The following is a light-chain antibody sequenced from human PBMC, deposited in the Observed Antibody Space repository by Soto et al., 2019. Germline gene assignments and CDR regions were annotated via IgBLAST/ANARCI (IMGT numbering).Light chain of an antibody. CDR2: EVS. CDR1: SSDVGGYNY. V-gene: IGLV2-8*01. CDR3: SSYAGSNKRV. J-gene: IGLJ1*01. Sequence: QSALTQPPSASGSPGQSVTISCTGTSSDVGGYNYVSWYQQHPGKAPNLVIYEVSKRPSGVPDRFSGSKSGNTASLTVSGLQAEDEADYYCSSYAGSNKRVFGTGTKVTVL.